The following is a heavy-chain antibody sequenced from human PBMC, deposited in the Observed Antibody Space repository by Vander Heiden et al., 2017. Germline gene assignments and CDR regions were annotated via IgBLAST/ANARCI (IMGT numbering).Heavy chain of an antibody. V-gene: IGHV3-7*01. CDR2: IKQDGSEK. D-gene: IGHD3-16*01. Sequence: EVQLVESGGGLVQPGGSLRLSCAASGFTFSSYWMSWVRQAPGKGLEWVANIKQDGSEKYYVDSVKGRFTISRDNAKNSLYLQMNSLRAEDTAVYYCARDRSYDYVWGGAFDYWGQGTLVTVSS. CDR3: ARDRSYDYVWGGAFDY. CDR1: GFTFSSYW. J-gene: IGHJ4*02.